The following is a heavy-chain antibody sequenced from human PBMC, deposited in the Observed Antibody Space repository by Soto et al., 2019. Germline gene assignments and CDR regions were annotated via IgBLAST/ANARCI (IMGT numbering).Heavy chain of an antibody. CDR3: ARDSENYDFWSGYSHNWFDP. CDR1: GFTFSSYS. Sequence: PGGSLRLSCAAAGFTFSSYSMNWVRQAPGKGLEWVSSISSSSSYIYYADSVKGRFTISRDNAKNSLYLQMNSLRAEDTAVYYCARDSENYDFWSGYSHNWFDPWGQGTLVTVSS. J-gene: IGHJ5*02. D-gene: IGHD3-3*01. CDR2: ISSSSSYI. V-gene: IGHV3-21*01.